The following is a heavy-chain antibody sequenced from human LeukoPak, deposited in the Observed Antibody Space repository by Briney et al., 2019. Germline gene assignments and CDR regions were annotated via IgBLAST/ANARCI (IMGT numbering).Heavy chain of an antibody. V-gene: IGHV3-15*01. CDR2: IKSKTDDETA. Sequence: PGGSLRLSCAASGFTFSNAWMSWVRQAPGKGLEWVGRIKSKTDDETAEYAAPVKGRFTISRDDSKNSLYLQMNSLKTEDTGVYYCTTDLRWELPPTDYWGQGTLVTGSS. CDR3: TTDLRWELPPTDY. CDR1: GFTFSNAW. J-gene: IGHJ4*02. D-gene: IGHD1-26*01.